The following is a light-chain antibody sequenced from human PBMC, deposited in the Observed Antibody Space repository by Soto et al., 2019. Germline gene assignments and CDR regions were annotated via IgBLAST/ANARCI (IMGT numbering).Light chain of an antibody. V-gene: IGKV1-27*01. J-gene: IGKJ1*01. CDR1: QGINNY. CDR2: TAS. Sequence: DMQMTQSPSSLSASVGDSVTITCRASQGINNYLAWYQQKPGKIPVLLIYTASTLKPGVPSRFSGSGSGTDFTLTISSLQPEDFATYYCQKYDSAPRTFGQGTKVE. CDR3: QKYDSAPRT.